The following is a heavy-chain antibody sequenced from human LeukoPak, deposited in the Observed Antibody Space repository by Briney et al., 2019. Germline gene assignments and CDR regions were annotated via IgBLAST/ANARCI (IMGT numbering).Heavy chain of an antibody. J-gene: IGHJ5*01. V-gene: IGHV3-23*01. CDR3: AKRGVVIRVFLVGFHKEAYYES. Sequence: GGSLRLSCAVSGITLSNYGMSWVRQAPGKGLEWVAGISDSGGSTKYADSVKGRFTISRDNPKNTLFLQMNSLRADDTAVYFCAKRGVVIRVFLVGFHKEAYYESWGQEPWSPSPQ. CDR1: GITLSNYG. CDR2: ISDSGGST. D-gene: IGHD3-16*01.